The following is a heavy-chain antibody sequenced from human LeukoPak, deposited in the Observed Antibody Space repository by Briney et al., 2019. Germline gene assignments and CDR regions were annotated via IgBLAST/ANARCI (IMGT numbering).Heavy chain of an antibody. CDR1: GGTFSSYA. CDR2: IIPIFGTA. J-gene: IGHJ3*02. D-gene: IGHD3-22*01. CDR3: ARSPPYYDSSGYSLGAFDI. V-gene: IGHV1-69*13. Sequence: SVKVSCKASGGTFSSYAISWVRQAPGQGLEWMGGIIPIFGTANYAQKFQGRVTITAHESTSTAYMELSSLRSEDTAVYYCARSPPYYDSSGYSLGAFDIWGQGTMVTVSS.